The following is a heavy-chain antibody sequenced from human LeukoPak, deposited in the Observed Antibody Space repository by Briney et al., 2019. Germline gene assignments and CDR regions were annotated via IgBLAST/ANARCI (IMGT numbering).Heavy chain of an antibody. V-gene: IGHV3-48*04. J-gene: IGHJ4*02. D-gene: IGHD3-9*01. Sequence: GGSLRLSCAASGFTFSSYSMNWVRQAPGKGLEWVSYISSSSSTIYYADSVKGRFTISRDNAKNSLCLQMNSLRAEDTAVYYCARDFTIFPFRYYFDYWGQGTLVTVSS. CDR1: GFTFSSYS. CDR3: ARDFTIFPFRYYFDY. CDR2: ISSSSSTI.